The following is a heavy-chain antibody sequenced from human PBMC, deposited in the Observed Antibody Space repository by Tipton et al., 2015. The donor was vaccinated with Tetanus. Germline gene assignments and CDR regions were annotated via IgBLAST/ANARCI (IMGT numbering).Heavy chain of an antibody. CDR3: ARDFGSNHNWFDP. CDR1: GGSISGPYF. Sequence: TLSLTCTVSGGSISGPYFWNWIRQRPGKGPEWIGYIYHTGAAHYNPSLKSRVTLSVDMSKNQFFLKMISMTAADTAVYFCARDFGSNHNWFDPWGQGTPVTVSS. D-gene: IGHD6-13*01. CDR2: IYHTGAA. V-gene: IGHV4-31*03. J-gene: IGHJ5*02.